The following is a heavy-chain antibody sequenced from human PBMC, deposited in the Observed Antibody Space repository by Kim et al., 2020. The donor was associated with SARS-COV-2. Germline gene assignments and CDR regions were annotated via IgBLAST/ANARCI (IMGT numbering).Heavy chain of an antibody. CDR3: ARSIGVPRKYYYYFGMDD. CDR2: MYYGRTS. CDR1: DGSVSSTTYY. Sequence: SETLSLTCTFSDGSVSSTTYYWGWIRQPPGKGLEWIGGMYYGRTSYYNPSLQSRAIISMGTTNNHFSLTRTSRTAADPAVYFCARSIGVPRKYYYYFGMDDWGQGTTVSVSS. J-gene: IGHJ6*02. D-gene: IGHD3-10*01. V-gene: IGHV4-39*07.